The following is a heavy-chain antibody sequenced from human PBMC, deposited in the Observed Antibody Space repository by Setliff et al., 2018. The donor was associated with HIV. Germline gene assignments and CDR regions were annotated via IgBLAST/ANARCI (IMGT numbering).Heavy chain of an antibody. J-gene: IGHJ4*02. CDR3: AREECTSWPRVHY. CDR1: GGSISFGCYY. V-gene: IGHV4-61*02. CDR2: MHTSGST. D-gene: IGHD6-13*01. Sequence: PSETLSLTYTVSGGSISFGCYYWSWIRQPAGKGLEWIGRMHTSGSTSYSPSLKSRVTISIDTSKNQFSLELTSLIAADTAVYYCAREECTSWPRVHYWGQGALVTVTS.